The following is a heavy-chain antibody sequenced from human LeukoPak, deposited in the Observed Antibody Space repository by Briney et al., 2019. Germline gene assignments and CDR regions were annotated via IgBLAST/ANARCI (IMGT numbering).Heavy chain of an antibody. J-gene: IGHJ4*02. CDR2: IYSGGST. CDR1: GFTVSSNY. CDR3: ARGALYSSSWSFDY. V-gene: IGHV3-53*01. Sequence: GGSLRLSCAASGFTVSSNYMSWVRQAPGKGLERVSVIYSGGSTYYADSVKGRFTISRDNSKNTLYLQMNSLRAEDTAVYYCARGALYSSSWSFDYWGQGTLVTVSS. D-gene: IGHD6-13*01.